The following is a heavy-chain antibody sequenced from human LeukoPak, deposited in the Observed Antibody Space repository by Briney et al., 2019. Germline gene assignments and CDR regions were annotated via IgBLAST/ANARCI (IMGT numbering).Heavy chain of an antibody. V-gene: IGHV4-59*01. D-gene: IGHD6-13*01. CDR1: GGSISSYH. J-gene: IGHJ4*02. CDR3: ARVAPEAASLDY. CDR2: IYYSGST. Sequence: SETLSLTCTVSGGSISSYHWSWIRQPPGKGLEWIGYIYYSGSTNYNPSLKSRVTISVDTSKNQFSLKLSSVTAADTAVYYCARVAPEAASLDYWGQGTLVTVSS.